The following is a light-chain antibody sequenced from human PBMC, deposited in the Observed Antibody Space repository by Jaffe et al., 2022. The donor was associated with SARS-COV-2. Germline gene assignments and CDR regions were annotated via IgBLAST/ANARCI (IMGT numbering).Light chain of an antibody. V-gene: IGKV3-15*01. CDR2: DAS. CDR3: QQCNDWPLLT. J-gene: IGKJ4*01. CDR1: QRISSN. Sequence: EIVMTQSPATLSVSPGERATLSCRASQRISSNLAWYQQKPGQAPRLLIYDASTRATGIPARFSGRGSGTEFTLTISSLQSEDFAVYYCQQCNDWPLLTFGGGTKVEI.